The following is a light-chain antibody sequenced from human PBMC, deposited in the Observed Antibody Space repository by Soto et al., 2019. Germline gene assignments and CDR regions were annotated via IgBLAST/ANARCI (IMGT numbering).Light chain of an antibody. CDR1: QGIRNN. Sequence: IEMTQSPSTLSASVGDRVTITCRASQGIRNNLGWYQQKPGKAPKLLIYAASTLQSGVPSRFSGSGSGTDFTLTIRRLQPEDFATYSCQQSYTMPWTFGQGTKVEIK. V-gene: IGKV1-39*01. CDR2: AAS. CDR3: QQSYTMPWT. J-gene: IGKJ1*01.